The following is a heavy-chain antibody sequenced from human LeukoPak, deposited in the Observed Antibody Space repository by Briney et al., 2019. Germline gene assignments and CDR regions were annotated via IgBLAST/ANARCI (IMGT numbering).Heavy chain of an antibody. D-gene: IGHD2-21*01. CDR2: ISWNSAII. CDR3: VRAYHPGGWFDP. Sequence: GGSLRLSCAASGFIFYDYAMHWVRQAPGKGLEWVSGISWNSAIIGYADSVKGRFIISRDNAKKSLYLQMNSLRAEDMALYYCVRAYHPGGWFDPWGQGTLVTVSS. J-gene: IGHJ5*02. V-gene: IGHV3-9*03. CDR1: GFIFYDYA.